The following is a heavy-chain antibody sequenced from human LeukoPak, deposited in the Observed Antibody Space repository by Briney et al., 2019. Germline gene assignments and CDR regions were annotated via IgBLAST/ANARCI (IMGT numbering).Heavy chain of an antibody. CDR2: ISAYNGNT. V-gene: IGHV1-18*01. D-gene: IGHD1-26*01. CDR1: GYTFTSYG. CDR3: ARDGSGSYFEGYWFDP. J-gene: IGHJ5*02. Sequence: GASVKVSCKASGYTFTSYGISWVRQAPGQGLGWMGWISAYNGNTNYAQKLQGRVTMTTDTSTSTAYMELRSLRSDDTAVYYCARDGSGSYFEGYWFDPWGQGTLVTVSS.